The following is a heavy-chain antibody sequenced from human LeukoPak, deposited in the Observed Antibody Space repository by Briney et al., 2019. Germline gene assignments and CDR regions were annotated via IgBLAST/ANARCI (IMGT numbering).Heavy chain of an antibody. CDR2: INPSGGST. Sequence: ASVKVSCKASGYTFTSYYMHWVRQAPGQGLEWMGIINPSGGSTSYAQKFQGRVTMTRDMSTSTVYMELSSLRSEDTAVYYCARDARYCSGGSCFPLNYYYYMDVWGKGTTVTVSS. CDR1: GYTFTSYY. CDR3: ARDARYCSGGSCFPLNYYYYMDV. V-gene: IGHV1-46*01. J-gene: IGHJ6*03. D-gene: IGHD2-15*01.